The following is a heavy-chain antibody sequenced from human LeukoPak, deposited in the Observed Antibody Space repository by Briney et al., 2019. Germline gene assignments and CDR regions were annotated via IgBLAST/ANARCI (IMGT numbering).Heavy chain of an antibody. CDR2: IYPDDSDA. Sequence: RGESLKISCKGSGYSFTSYWIGWVRQMPGKGLKWMGIIYPDDSDARYSPSFQGQVTISADKSISTAYLQWSSLKASDTAMYYCARLKRAAAGTWGQGTLVTVSS. V-gene: IGHV5-51*01. CDR1: GYSFTSYW. D-gene: IGHD6-13*01. J-gene: IGHJ4*02. CDR3: ARLKRAAAGT.